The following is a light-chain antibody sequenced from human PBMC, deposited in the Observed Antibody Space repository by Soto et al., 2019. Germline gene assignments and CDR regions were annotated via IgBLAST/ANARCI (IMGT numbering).Light chain of an antibody. V-gene: IGLV6-57*03. CDR3: QSYDSSNHVV. J-gene: IGLJ2*01. Sequence: NFMLTQPHSVSESPGKPVTISCTRSSGSIASNYVQWYQQRPASAPTTVIYEDNQRPSGVPDRFSGSIDSSSNSASLTIAGLKTEDEADYYCQSYDSSNHVVFGGVTNLTVL. CDR1: SGSIASNY. CDR2: EDN.